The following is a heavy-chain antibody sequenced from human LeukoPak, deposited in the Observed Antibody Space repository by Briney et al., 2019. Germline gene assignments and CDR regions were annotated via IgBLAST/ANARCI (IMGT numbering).Heavy chain of an antibody. D-gene: IGHD5-18*01. CDR3: ATDLGEVTVDTALNPPRDY. CDR1: GYTFTGYY. J-gene: IGHJ4*02. Sequence: ASVKVSCKASGYTFTGYYMHWVRQAPGQGLEWMGGFDPEDGETIYAQKFQGRVTMTEDTSTDTAYMELSSLRSEDTAVYYCATDLGEVTVDTALNPPRDYWGQGTLVTVSS. V-gene: IGHV1-24*01. CDR2: FDPEDGET.